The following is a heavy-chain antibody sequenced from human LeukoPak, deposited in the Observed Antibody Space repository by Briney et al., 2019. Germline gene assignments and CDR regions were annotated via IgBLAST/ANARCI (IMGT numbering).Heavy chain of an antibody. CDR1: GFTFSSYE. J-gene: IGHJ6*04. D-gene: IGHD3-10*02. Sequence: GGSLRLSCAASGFTFSSYEFNWVRQAPGKGLEWVSYISSSGSTLYYADSVKGRFTISRDNAKNSLYLQMNSLRAEDTAVYYCAELGITMIGGVWGKGTTVTISS. V-gene: IGHV3-48*03. CDR2: ISSSGSTL. CDR3: AELGITMIGGV.